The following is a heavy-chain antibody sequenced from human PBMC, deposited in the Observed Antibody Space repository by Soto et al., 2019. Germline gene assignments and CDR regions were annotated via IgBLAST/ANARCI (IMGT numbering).Heavy chain of an antibody. D-gene: IGHD2-15*01. CDR3: NRRGLGYCSGGSCYSGPD. CDR1: GFTFSGSA. J-gene: IGHJ4*02. CDR2: IRSKANSYAT. V-gene: IGHV3-73*02. Sequence: EVQLVESGGCLVQPGGSLKLSCAASGFTFSGSAMHWVRQASGKGLEWVGRIRSKANSYATAYAASVKGRFTISRDDSTNTEYLQMNSLKTEDTAVYYCNRRGLGYCSGGSCYSGPDCGQGTLVNVSS.